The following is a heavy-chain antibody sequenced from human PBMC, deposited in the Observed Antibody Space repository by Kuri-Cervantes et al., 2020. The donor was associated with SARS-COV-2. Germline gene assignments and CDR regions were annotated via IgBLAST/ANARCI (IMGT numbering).Heavy chain of an antibody. CDR1: GLTFDDYG. CDR3: AKGSVAGLSTVTNWFDP. V-gene: IGHV3-9*03. D-gene: IGHD6-19*01. Sequence: GGSLRLSCAASGLTFDDYGMSWVRQAPGKGLEWVSGISWNSGSIGYADSVKGRFTISRDNAKNSLYLQMNSLRAEDMALYYCAKGSVAGLSTVTNWFDPWGQGTLVTVSS. J-gene: IGHJ5*02. CDR2: ISWNSGSI.